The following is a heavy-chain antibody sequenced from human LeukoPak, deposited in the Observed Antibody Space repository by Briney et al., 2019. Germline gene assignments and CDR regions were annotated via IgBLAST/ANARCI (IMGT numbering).Heavy chain of an antibody. J-gene: IGHJ4*02. D-gene: IGHD1-26*01. Sequence: ASVKVSCKASGYTFTDYSIHWVRQAPGQGLEWMGWITPKNGDTSYTQKFQGRVTMTRDTSISTAHMELSRLTSDDTAVYYCAREIVHSGGDCWGQGALVIVSS. CDR3: AREIVHSGGDC. V-gene: IGHV1-2*02. CDR1: GYTFTDYS. CDR2: ITPKNGDT.